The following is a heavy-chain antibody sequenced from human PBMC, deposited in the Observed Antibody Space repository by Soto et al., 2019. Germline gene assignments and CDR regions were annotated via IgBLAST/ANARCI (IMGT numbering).Heavy chain of an antibody. D-gene: IGHD3-22*01. CDR1: GFTFSSYG. V-gene: IGHV3-30*18. CDR2: ISYDGSNK. CDR3: AKDLATMIVVVITAPDY. J-gene: IGHJ4*02. Sequence: ESGGGVVQPGRSLRLSCAASGFTFSSYGMHWVRQAPGKGLEWVAVISYDGSNKYYADSVKGRFTISRDNSKNTLYLQMNSLRAEDTAVYYCAKDLATMIVVVITAPDYWGQGTLVTVSS.